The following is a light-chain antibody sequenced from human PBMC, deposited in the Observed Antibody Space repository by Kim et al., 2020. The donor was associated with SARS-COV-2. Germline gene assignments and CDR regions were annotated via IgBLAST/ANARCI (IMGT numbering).Light chain of an antibody. Sequence: SVSPGQTASITCSGDELGDKYASWYHQKPGQSPVVVIFRDNRRPSGIPERFSGSNSGNTATLTISGTQAMDEADYYCQAWDSSIYVSGTGTKVTVL. J-gene: IGLJ1*01. CDR2: RDN. CDR3: QAWDSSIYV. V-gene: IGLV3-1*01. CDR1: ELGDKY.